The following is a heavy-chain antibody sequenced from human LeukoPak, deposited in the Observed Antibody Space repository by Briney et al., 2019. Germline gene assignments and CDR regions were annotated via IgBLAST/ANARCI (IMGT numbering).Heavy chain of an antibody. V-gene: IGHV3-11*01. Sequence: GGSLRLSCAASGFTFSDYYMTWIRQAPGKGLEWVAYIDVRGDTILYADSVKGRFTISRDSAKNSLYLQMNSLRAEDTAVYYCAREDNVWNLLYNYYMDVWGKGTTVTVSS. CDR2: IDVRGDTI. D-gene: IGHD1-1*01. CDR3: AREDNVWNLLYNYYMDV. J-gene: IGHJ6*03. CDR1: GFTFSDYY.